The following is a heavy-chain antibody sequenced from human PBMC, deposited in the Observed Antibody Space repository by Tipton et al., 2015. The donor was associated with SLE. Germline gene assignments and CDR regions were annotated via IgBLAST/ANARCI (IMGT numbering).Heavy chain of an antibody. CDR1: GGSLSGYY. CDR3: ARLVRFFGGRFFDY. Sequence: TLSLTCAVNGGSLSGYYWVWIRQPPEKGLEWIGEINHSGSTNYNPSLKSRVTISVDTSKNHFSLKLSSVTAADTAVYYCARLVRFFGGRFFDYWGQGTLVTVSS. D-gene: IGHD3-3*01. J-gene: IGHJ4*02. CDR2: INHSGST. V-gene: IGHV4-34*01.